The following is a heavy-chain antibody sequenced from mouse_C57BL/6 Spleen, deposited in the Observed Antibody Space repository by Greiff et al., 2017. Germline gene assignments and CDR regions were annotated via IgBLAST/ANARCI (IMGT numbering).Heavy chain of an antibody. D-gene: IGHD2-2*01. CDR3: TRGYDYDAMDY. CDR2: ISSGGDYI. Sequence: EVKVVESGEGLVKPGGSLKLSCAASGFTFSSYAMSWVRQTPEKRLEWVAYISSGGDYIYYADTVKGRFTISRDNARNTLYLQMSSLKSEDTAMYYCTRGYDYDAMDYWGQGTSVTVSS. CDR1: GFTFSSYA. J-gene: IGHJ4*01. V-gene: IGHV5-9-1*02.